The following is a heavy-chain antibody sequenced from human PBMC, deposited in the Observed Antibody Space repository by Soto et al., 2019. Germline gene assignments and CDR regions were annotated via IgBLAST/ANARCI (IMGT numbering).Heavy chain of an antibody. Sequence: QVQLVQSGAEVKKPGASVKVSCKASGYTFTGYYMHWVRQAPGQGLEWMGWINPNSGGTNYAQKFQGWVTMTRDTSISTAYMELSRLRSDDTAVYYCARGASPIAVAAPLYYYYYDMDVWGQGTTVTVTS. V-gene: IGHV1-2*04. CDR1: GYTFTGYY. J-gene: IGHJ6*02. CDR3: ARGASPIAVAAPLYYYYYDMDV. D-gene: IGHD6-19*01. CDR2: INPNSGGT.